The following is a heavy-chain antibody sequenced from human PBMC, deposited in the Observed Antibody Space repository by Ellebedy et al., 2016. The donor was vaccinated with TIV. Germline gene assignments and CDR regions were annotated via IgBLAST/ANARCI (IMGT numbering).Heavy chain of an antibody. Sequence: GESLKISXAASGFTFSSYAMSWVRQAPGKGLEWVSAISGSGGSTYYADSVKGRFTISRDNSKNTLYLQMNSLRAEDTAVYYCAKDRGYCSSTSCYNWFDPWGQGTLVTVSS. D-gene: IGHD2-2*01. CDR2: ISGSGGST. CDR3: AKDRGYCSSTSCYNWFDP. J-gene: IGHJ5*02. V-gene: IGHV3-23*01. CDR1: GFTFSSYA.